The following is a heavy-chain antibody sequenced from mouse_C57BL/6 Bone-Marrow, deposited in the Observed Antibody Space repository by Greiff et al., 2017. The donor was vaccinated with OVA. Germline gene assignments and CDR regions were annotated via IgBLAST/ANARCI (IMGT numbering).Heavy chain of an antibody. J-gene: IGHJ3*01. CDR1: GYTFTDYY. CDR2: IFPGSGST. Sequence: SGPELVKPGASVKISCKASGYTFTDYYINWVKQRPGQGLEWIGWIFPGSGSTYYNEKFKGKATLTVDKSSSTAYMLLSSLTSEDSAVYFCAREGDSSGWTWFAYWGQGTLVTVSA. CDR3: AREGDSSGWTWFAY. V-gene: IGHV1-75*01. D-gene: IGHD3-2*02.